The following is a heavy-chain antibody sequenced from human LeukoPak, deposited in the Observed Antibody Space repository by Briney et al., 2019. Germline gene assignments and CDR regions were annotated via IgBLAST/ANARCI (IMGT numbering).Heavy chain of an antibody. Sequence: SETLSLTCTVSGGSISSGGYYWSWIRQHPGKGLEWIGYIYYSGSTYYNPSLKSRVTISVDTSKNQFSLKLSSVPAADTAVYYCARVWGIAAANWFDPWGQGTLVTVSS. D-gene: IGHD6-13*01. J-gene: IGHJ5*02. CDR2: IYYSGST. CDR1: GGSISSGGYY. V-gene: IGHV4-31*03. CDR3: ARVWGIAAANWFDP.